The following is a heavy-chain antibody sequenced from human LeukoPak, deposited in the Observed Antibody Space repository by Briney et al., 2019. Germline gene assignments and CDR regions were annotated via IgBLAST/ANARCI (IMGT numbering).Heavy chain of an antibody. V-gene: IGHV4-34*01. CDR1: GGSFSGYY. D-gene: IGHD1-1*01. Sequence: SETLSLTCAVYGGSFSGYYWSWIRQPPGKGLEWIGEINHSGSTNYNPSLKSRVTISVDTSKNQFSLKLSSVTAADTAVYYCAGLRRRFGGPSGTTDYWGQGTLVTVSS. J-gene: IGHJ4*02. CDR3: AGLRRRFGGPSGTTDY. CDR2: INHSGST.